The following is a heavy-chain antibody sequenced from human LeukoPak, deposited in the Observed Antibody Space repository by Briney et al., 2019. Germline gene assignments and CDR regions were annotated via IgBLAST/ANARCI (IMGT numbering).Heavy chain of an antibody. V-gene: IGHV3-23*01. CDR1: GFTFTTYA. CDR2: ISGSGGGT. CDR3: AKDSPVGFNFDY. Sequence: GGSLRLSCAASGFTFTTYAMSWVRQAPGKGLEWVSTISGSGGGTYYADSVKGRFTISRDNSKNTLYLQMNSLRGEDTAVYYCAKDSPVGFNFDYWGQGTLVTVSS. J-gene: IGHJ4*02. D-gene: IGHD2-15*01.